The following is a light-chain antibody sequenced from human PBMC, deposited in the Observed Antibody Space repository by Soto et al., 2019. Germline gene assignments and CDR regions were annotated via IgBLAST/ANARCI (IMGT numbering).Light chain of an antibody. Sequence: EVVITQSPATLSVSPGERATLSCRASQSVSNYLAWYQQKPGQAPRLLISGASTRDTAIPARFSGSGSGTEFTLTISSLQSEDFPIYFCQQYNHWPRTFGQGTKV. V-gene: IGKV3-15*01. CDR3: QQYNHWPRT. CDR2: GAS. CDR1: QSVSNY. J-gene: IGKJ1*01.